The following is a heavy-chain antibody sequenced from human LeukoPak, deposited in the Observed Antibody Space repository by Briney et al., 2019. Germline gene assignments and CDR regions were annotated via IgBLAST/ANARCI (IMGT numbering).Heavy chain of an antibody. CDR1: GFTFSTSA. V-gene: IGHV3-64*04. J-gene: IGHJ3*02. Sequence: GGSLRLSCSASGFTFSTSAMHWVRQAPGKGLEYVSFITYNGGSTYNADSVKGRFTISRDNSRNTLYLQMNSLRAEDTAVYYCARENSGYDAFDIWGQGTMVTVSS. CDR2: ITYNGGST. CDR3: ARENSGYDAFDI. D-gene: IGHD3-22*01.